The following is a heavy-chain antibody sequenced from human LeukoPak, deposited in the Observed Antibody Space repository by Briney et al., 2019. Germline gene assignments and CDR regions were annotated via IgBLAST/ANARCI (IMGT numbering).Heavy chain of an antibody. V-gene: IGHV3-21*01. CDR3: ASSNYYGSGSPAFDI. CDR2: ISSSSSYI. D-gene: IGHD3-10*01. J-gene: IGHJ3*02. Sequence: GGSLRLSCAASGFTVSSNYMSWVRQAPGKGLEWVSSISSSSSYIYYADSVKGRFTISRDNAKNSLYLQMNSLRAEDTAVYYCASSNYYGSGSPAFDIWGQGTMVTVSS. CDR1: GFTVSSNY.